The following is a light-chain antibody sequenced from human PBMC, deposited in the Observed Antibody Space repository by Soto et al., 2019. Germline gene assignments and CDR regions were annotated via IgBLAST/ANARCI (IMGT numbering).Light chain of an antibody. CDR1: RDIDNS. CDR3: QKYNKAPWI. J-gene: IGKJ1*01. Sequence: DIQLTQSPPSLSASVGDRVTITCRASRDIDNSLAWSQQVPGKAPKLLIYAASTLQSGVPSRFRGSGSGTSFILTITSLQPEDVATYYCQKYNKAPWIFGQGTKVEV. V-gene: IGKV1-27*01. CDR2: AAS.